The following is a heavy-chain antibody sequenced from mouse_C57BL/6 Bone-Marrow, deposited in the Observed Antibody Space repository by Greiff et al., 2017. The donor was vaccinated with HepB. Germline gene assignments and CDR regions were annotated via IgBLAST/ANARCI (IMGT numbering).Heavy chain of an antibody. V-gene: IGHV1-76*01. D-gene: IGHD1-1*01. J-gene: IGHJ4*01. CDR1: GYTFTDYY. CDR3: ARSTTVVATRYAMDY. Sequence: VKLQESGAELVRPGASVKLSCKASGYTFTDYYINWVKQRPGQGLEWIARIYPGSGNTYYNEKFKGKATLTAEKSSSTAYMQLSSLTSEDSAVYFCARSTTVVATRYAMDYWGQGTSVTVSS. CDR2: IYPGSGNT.